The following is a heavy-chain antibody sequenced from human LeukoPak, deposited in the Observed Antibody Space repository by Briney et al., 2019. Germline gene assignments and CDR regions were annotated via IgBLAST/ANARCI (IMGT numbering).Heavy chain of an antibody. V-gene: IGHV1-18*01. Sequence: GASVKVSCKASGYTLTSYGINWMRQAPGQGLEWMGWISTQSGNTNYAQKLQGRVTMTTDTSTSTAYMELRSLRSDDTAVYYCARDPFNWNDVGDYWGQGTLVTVSS. CDR1: GYTLTSYG. J-gene: IGHJ4*02. D-gene: IGHD1-20*01. CDR2: ISTQSGNT. CDR3: ARDPFNWNDVGDY.